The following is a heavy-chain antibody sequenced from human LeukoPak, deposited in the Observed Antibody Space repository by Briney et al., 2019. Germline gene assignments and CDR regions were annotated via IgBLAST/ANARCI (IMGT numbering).Heavy chain of an antibody. CDR3: AKDFDI. CDR2: ISYDGSNK. J-gene: IGHJ3*02. Sequence: PGRSLRLSCAASGFTFSSYGMHWVRQTPGKGLEWVAVISYDGSNKYYADSVKGRFTISKDNSENTLYLQMNSLRAEDTAVYYCAKDFDIWGQGTMVTVSS. CDR1: GFTFSSYG. V-gene: IGHV3-30*18.